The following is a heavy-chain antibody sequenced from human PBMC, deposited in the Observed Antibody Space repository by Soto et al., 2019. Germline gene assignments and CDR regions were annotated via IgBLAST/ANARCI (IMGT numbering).Heavy chain of an antibody. CDR3: ARMGQIDSSSWSGGAFDI. D-gene: IGHD6-13*01. J-gene: IGHJ3*02. Sequence: QVQLVESGGGVVQPGRSLRLSCAASGFTFSSYGMHWVRQAPGKGLEWVAVIWYDGSNKYYADSVKGRFTISRDNSKNPLGFQMTRLRAGDTAGYYCARMGQIDSSSWSGGAFDIWAEGPMGTAS. CDR2: IWYDGSNK. CDR1: GFTFSSYG. V-gene: IGHV3-33*01.